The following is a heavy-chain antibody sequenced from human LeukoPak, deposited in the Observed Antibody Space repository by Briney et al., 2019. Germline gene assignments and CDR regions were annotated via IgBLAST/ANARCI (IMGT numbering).Heavy chain of an antibody. D-gene: IGHD5/OR15-5a*01. CDR2: IYWSDEK. J-gene: IGHJ4*02. V-gene: IGHV2-5*01. Sequence: ESGPTLVKPTQTLTLTCSFSGFSLSTSGMGVGWIRQPPGKALEWLALIYWSDEKSYSPSLNSRLTITKDTSKNQVVLMMTNMDPVDTATYYCGHQTWGSSVDYWGQGTLVTVSS. CDR3: GHQTWGSSVDY. CDR1: GFSLSTSGMG.